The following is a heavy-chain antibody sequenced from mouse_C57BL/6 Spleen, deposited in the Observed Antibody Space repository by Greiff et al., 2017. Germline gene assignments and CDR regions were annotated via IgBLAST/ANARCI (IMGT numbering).Heavy chain of an antibody. Sequence: VQLVESGPGLVQPSQSLSITCTVSGFSLTSYGVHWVRQSPGKGLEWLGVIWSGGSTDYNAAFISRLSISKDNSKSQVFFKMNSLQADDTAIYYCARRDGSSPYYAMDYWGQGTSVTVSS. CDR3: ARRDGSSPYYAMDY. CDR1: GFSLTSYG. CDR2: IWSGGST. V-gene: IGHV2-2*01. D-gene: IGHD1-1*01. J-gene: IGHJ4*01.